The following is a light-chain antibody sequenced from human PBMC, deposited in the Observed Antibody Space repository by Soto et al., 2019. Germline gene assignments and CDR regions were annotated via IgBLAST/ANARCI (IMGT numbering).Light chain of an antibody. CDR3: QQHGRSFRT. J-gene: IGKJ1*01. CDR2: HPS. CDR1: QSISDW. V-gene: IGKV1-5*01. Sequence: IKMTQSPSTLLASVGDRVTITCRASQSISDWLACYQQKPVTAPKVLINHPSSLQSGVPSRFSGSGSGTDFTLTISRLEPEDFAVYFCQQHGRSFRTFGQGAIVDIK.